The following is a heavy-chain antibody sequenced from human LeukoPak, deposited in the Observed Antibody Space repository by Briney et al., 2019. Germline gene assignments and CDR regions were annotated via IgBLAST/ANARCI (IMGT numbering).Heavy chain of an antibody. CDR1: GFTFSSYG. D-gene: IGHD6-13*01. CDR2: ISYDGSNK. Sequence: GRSLRLSCAASGFTFSSYGRHWVSQAPGEGLEWVAVISYDGSNKYYADSVKGRFTISRDNSKNTLYLQMNSLRAEDTAVYYCAKGFSSTWPYYFDYWGQGTLVTVSS. CDR3: AKGFSSTWPYYFDY. J-gene: IGHJ4*02. V-gene: IGHV3-30*18.